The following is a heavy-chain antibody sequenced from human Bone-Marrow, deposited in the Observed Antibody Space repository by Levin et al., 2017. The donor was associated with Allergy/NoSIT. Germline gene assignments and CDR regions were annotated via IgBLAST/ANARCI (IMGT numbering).Heavy chain of an antibody. Sequence: SETLSLTCTVSGGSVSSGTYYWSWIRQPPGKGLEWIGYINYRGSTKYNPSLKSRVIISVDTSKNEFSLKLSSVTAADTAVYYCARNRIVVAGGTDYYYGMDVWGQGTTVTVSS. CDR2: INYRGST. J-gene: IGHJ6*02. CDR3: ARNRIVVAGGTDYYYGMDV. V-gene: IGHV4-61*01. CDR1: GGSVSSGTYY. D-gene: IGHD6-19*01.